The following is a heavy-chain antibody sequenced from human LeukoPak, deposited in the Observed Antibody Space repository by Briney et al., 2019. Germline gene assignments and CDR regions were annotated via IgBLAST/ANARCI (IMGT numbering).Heavy chain of an antibody. CDR2: IYPGDSDT. CDR3: ARLRRDWFDP. J-gene: IGHJ5*02. CDR1: GYNFTSYW. Sequence: GASLQISCKGSGYNFTSYWIGWGRQLPGKGLEWMGIIYPGDSDTRYSPSFQGQVTISADKSISTAYLQWSSLKASDTAMYYCARLRRDWFDPWGQGTLVTVSS. V-gene: IGHV5-51*01.